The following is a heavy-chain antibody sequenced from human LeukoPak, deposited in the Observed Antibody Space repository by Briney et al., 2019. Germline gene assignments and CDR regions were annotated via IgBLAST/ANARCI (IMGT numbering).Heavy chain of an antibody. D-gene: IGHD2-2*01. CDR1: GFTFSRHW. CDR3: VVHCSSATCSDY. CDR2: INDDGSDT. V-gene: IGHV3-74*01. J-gene: IGHJ4*02. Sequence: PGGSLRLSCGVSGFTFSRHWLDWVRQAPGKGLVWVSRINDDGSDTSYADSVKGRFTVSRDNAKNTLYLQMNSLRADDTAVYYCVVHCSSATCSDYWGQGTLVTVSS.